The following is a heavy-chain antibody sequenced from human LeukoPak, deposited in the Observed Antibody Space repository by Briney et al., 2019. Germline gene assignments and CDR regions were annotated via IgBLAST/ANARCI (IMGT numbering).Heavy chain of an antibody. CDR1: GGSINNNY. J-gene: IGHJ3*02. V-gene: IGHV4-59*01. CDR2: IYYNGNT. CDR3: ARKHSLKFVVVTAEHAFDI. Sequence: SETLSLTCTVSGGSINNNYWSWFRQSPGKGLEWIGYIYYNGNTNYNTSLESRVTISVDTSKNQIHLRLSSVTAADTAVYYCARKHSLKFVVVTAEHAFDIWGQGTMVTVSS. D-gene: IGHD2-21*02.